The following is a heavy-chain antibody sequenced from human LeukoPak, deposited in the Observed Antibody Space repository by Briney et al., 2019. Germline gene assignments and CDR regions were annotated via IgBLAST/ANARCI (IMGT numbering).Heavy chain of an antibody. CDR2: ISSSGGNT. Sequence: PGGSLRLSCAASGFTFSSDTMSWVRQAPGKGPEWVSAISSSGGNTYYADSVKGRFTISRDNSKNTLYLQMNSLRAEDTAVYYCAKELAAGVSPTFDYWGQGTLVTVAS. D-gene: IGHD6-13*01. CDR3: AKELAAGVSPTFDY. J-gene: IGHJ4*02. V-gene: IGHV3-23*01. CDR1: GFTFSSDT.